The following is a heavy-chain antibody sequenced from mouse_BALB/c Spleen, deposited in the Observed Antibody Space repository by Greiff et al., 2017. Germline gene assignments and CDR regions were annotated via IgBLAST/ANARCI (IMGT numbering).Heavy chain of an antibody. J-gene: IGHJ4*01. CDR2: ISYDGSN. CDR1: GYSITSGYY. V-gene: IGHV3-6*02. CDR3: ARDSYYDYDGAMDY. D-gene: IGHD2-4*01. Sequence: EVQLQESGPGLVKPSQSLSLTCSVTGYSITSGYYWNWLRQSPGNNLEWMGYISYDGSNNYNPSLKNRISITRDTSKNQFFLKLNSVTTEDTASYCGARDSYYDYDGAMDYWGQGTSVTVSS.